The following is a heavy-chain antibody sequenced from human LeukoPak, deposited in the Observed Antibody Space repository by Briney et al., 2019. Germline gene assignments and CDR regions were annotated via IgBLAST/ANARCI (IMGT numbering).Heavy chain of an antibody. D-gene: IGHD5-24*01. CDR3: ARGERWLQSAYYYYGMDV. CDR1: GGSFRGYY. J-gene: IGHJ6*02. V-gene: IGHV4-34*01. CDR2: IYHSGST. Sequence: SETLSLTCAVYGGSFRGYYWSWIRQPPGKGLEWIGEIYHSGSTNYNPSLKSRVIISVDTSKNQFSLKLSSVTAADTAVYYCARGERWLQSAYYYYGMDVWGQGTTVTVSS.